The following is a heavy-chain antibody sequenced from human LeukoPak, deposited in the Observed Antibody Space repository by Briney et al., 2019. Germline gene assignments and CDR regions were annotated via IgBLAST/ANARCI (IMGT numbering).Heavy chain of an antibody. V-gene: IGHV3-23*01. CDR3: AKAPYSSGWFDY. CDR2: ISGSGGST. D-gene: IGHD6-19*01. CDR1: GFTFSSYA. Sequence: GGSLRLSCAASGFTFSSYAMIWVRQAPGKGLEWVSAISGSGGSTYYADSVKGRFTISRDNSKNTLYLQMNSLRAEDTAVYYCAKAPYSSGWFDYWGQGTLITVSS. J-gene: IGHJ4*02.